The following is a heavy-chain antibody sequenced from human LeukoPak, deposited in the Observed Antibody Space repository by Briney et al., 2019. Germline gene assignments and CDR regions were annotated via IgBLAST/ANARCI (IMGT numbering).Heavy chain of an antibody. CDR3: ASLGYNYGYALDY. Sequence: PSETLSLTCSVSGASISSYYWSWIRQAPGKGLEWIGYIYYTGSTNYNPSLKSRVTISVDMSKNQFSLRLSSVTAADTAVYYCASLGYNYGYALDYWGQGTLVTVSS. D-gene: IGHD5-18*01. CDR2: IYYTGST. CDR1: GASISSYY. J-gene: IGHJ4*02. V-gene: IGHV4-59*08.